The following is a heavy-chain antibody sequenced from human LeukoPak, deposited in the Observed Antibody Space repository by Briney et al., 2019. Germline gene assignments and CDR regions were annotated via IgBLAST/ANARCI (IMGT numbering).Heavy chain of an antibody. CDR1: GFTFSSYW. CDR3: ASEGSSWYYFDY. CDR2: INSDGSST. V-gene: IGHV3-74*01. Sequence: GGSLRLSCAASGFTFSSYWMHWVRQAPGKGLVGVSRINSDGSSTSYADSVKGRFTISRDNAKNTLYLQMNSLRAEDTAVYYCASEGSSWYYFDYWGQGTLVTVSS. D-gene: IGHD6-13*01. J-gene: IGHJ4*02.